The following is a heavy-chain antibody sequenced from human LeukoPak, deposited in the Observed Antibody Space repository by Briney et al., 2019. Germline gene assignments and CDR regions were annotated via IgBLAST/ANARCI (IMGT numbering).Heavy chain of an antibody. CDR3: ARAYYDFWSGYYRGYNWFDP. D-gene: IGHD3-3*01. CDR2: IYYSGST. J-gene: IGHJ5*02. Sequence: SETLSLTCTVSGGSISSSSYYWGWIRQPPGKGLEWIGSIYYSGSTYYNPSLKSRVTISVDTSKNQFSLKLSSVTAADTAVYYWARAYYDFWSGYYRGYNWFDPWGQGTLVTVSS. V-gene: IGHV4-39*07. CDR1: GGSISSSSYY.